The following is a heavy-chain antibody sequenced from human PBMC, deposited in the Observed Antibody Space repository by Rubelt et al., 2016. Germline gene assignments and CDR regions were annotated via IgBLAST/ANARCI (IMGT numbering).Heavy chain of an antibody. Sequence: QVQLQESGPGLVKPSQTLSLTCTVSGGSISSGGYYWSWIRQHPGKGLEWIGYIYYSGSTNYNPSLKSRVTISVDTSKNPFSRKLSSVTAADTAVYYCARDLQLVATYDYWGQGTLVTVSS. V-gene: IGHV4-31*03. D-gene: IGHD5-12*01. J-gene: IGHJ4*02. CDR3: ARDLQLVATYDY. CDR1: GGSISSGGYY. CDR2: IYYSGST.